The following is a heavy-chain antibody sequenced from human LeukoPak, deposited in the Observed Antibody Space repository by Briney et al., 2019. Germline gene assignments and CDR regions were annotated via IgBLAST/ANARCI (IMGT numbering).Heavy chain of an antibody. D-gene: IGHD6-13*01. V-gene: IGHV3-48*02. J-gene: IGHJ5*02. Sequence: GGSLRLSCAASGFTFSSYSMTWVRQAPGKGLEWVSYISSSSSTIYYADSVKGRFTISRDNAKNSLYLQMNSLRDEDTAVYYCARDGVYSSSWYPNWFDPWGQGTLVTVSS. CDR3: ARDGVYSSSWYPNWFDP. CDR1: GFTFSSYS. CDR2: ISSSSSTI.